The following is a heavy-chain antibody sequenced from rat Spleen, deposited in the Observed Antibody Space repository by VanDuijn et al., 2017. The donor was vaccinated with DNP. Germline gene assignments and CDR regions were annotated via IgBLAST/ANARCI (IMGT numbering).Heavy chain of an antibody. V-gene: IGHV5-7*01. CDR1: GFTFSDYA. Sequence: EVQLVETGGGLVQPGRSLKLSCVASGFTFSDYAMAWVRQSPKKGLEWVATIIYDGSSTYYRDSVKGRFTISRDNAKSTLYLQMDSLRSEDTATYYCTTHGSIATISTGAMDVWGQGTSVTVSS. D-gene: IGHD1-2*01. CDR3: TTHGSIATISTGAMDV. J-gene: IGHJ4*01. CDR2: IIYDGSST.